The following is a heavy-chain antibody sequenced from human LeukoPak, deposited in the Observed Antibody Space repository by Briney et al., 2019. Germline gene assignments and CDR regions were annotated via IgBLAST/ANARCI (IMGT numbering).Heavy chain of an antibody. V-gene: IGHV4-59*08. J-gene: IGHJ4*02. CDR3: ARHSVRGGDLDY. CDR2: IYYSGST. CDR1: AGSISGYH. Sequence: SETLSLTCTVSAGSISGYHCSWIRQHPGKGLEWIAYIYYSGSTNYNPSLNSRLTISVDTSKNQFSLKLSSVTAADPAVYYCARHSVRGGDLDYWGQGTLVTVSS. D-gene: IGHD2-21*02.